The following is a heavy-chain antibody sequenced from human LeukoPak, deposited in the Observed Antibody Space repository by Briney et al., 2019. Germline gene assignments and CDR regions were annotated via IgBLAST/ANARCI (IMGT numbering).Heavy chain of an antibody. CDR1: GYSFTNYW. V-gene: IGHV5-51*01. CDR2: IYPGDSDT. D-gene: IGHD3-10*01. Sequence: GESLTISCKGSGYSFTNYWIGWVRQMPGKGLEWIGIIYPGDSDTRYSPSFQGQVTISADKSITTAYLQWSSLKAPDTAMYYCARRMVRGVIISWFDPWGQGTLVTVSS. J-gene: IGHJ5*02. CDR3: ARRMVRGVIISWFDP.